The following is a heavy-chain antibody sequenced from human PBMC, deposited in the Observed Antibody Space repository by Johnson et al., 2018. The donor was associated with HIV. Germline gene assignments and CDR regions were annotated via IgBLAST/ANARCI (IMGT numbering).Heavy chain of an antibody. V-gene: IGHV3-15*01. Sequence: VQLVESGGGVVQPGRSLRLSCAASGFTFSNYAMHWVRQAPGKGLEWVGRIKSKTDGGTTDYAAPVKGRFTISRDDSKNTLYLQMNSLKTEDTAVYYCAKARSLLDYGGFDAFDIWGQGTMVTVSS. CDR1: GFTFSNYA. CDR2: IKSKTDGGTT. D-gene: IGHD4-23*01. J-gene: IGHJ3*02. CDR3: AKARSLLDYGGFDAFDI.